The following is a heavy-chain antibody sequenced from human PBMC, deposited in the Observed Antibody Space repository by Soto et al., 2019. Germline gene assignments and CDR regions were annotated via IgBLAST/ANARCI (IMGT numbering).Heavy chain of an antibody. V-gene: IGHV1-69*12. J-gene: IGHJ6*02. CDR1: GGTFSSYA. Sequence: QVQLVQSGAEVKKPGSSVKVSCKASGGTFSSYAISWVRQAPGQGLEWMGGIIPTFGTANYAQKFQGRVTITADESTSTAYMELSSLRSEDTAVYYCAREAGAYDPDYYGMDVWGQGTTVTVSS. CDR2: IIPTFGTA. CDR3: AREAGAYDPDYYGMDV. D-gene: IGHD5-12*01.